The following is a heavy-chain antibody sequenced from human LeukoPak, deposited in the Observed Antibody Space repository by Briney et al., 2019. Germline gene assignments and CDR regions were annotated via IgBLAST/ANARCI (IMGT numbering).Heavy chain of an antibody. CDR1: GYTFTDYY. CDR3: AKNRAGDYADY. Sequence: ASVKISCKASGYTFTDYYVHWVRQAPGQGLEWRGRISPNNGGTNYAQKFRGRLTVTRDTSISTAYMELSSLRSDDTAVYYCAKNRAGDYADYWGQGTLVTVSS. J-gene: IGHJ4*02. V-gene: IGHV1-2*06. D-gene: IGHD4-17*01. CDR2: ISPNNGGT.